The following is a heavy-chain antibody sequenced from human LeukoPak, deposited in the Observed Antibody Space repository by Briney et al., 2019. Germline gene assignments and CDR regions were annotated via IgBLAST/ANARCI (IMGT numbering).Heavy chain of an antibody. V-gene: IGHV3-48*01. Sequence: GGSLRLSCAASGFTFSNYSMNWVRQAPGKGLEWVSYISSSSSTIYYADSVKGRFTISRDNSKNTLYLQMNSLIAEDTAVYYCAKYGYNRFDYWGKGTRVTVSS. CDR1: GFTFSNYS. J-gene: IGHJ4*02. CDR3: AKYGYNRFDY. CDR2: ISSSSSTI. D-gene: IGHD5-24*01.